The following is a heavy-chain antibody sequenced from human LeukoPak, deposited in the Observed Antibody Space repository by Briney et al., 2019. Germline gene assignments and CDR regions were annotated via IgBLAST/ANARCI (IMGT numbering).Heavy chain of an antibody. CDR1: GGSISSGDYY. CDR2: IYYSGST. D-gene: IGHD6-13*01. Sequence: PSETLSLTCTVSGGSISSGDYYWSWIRQPPGKGLEWIRYIYYSGSTYYNPSLKSRVTISVDTSKNQFSLKLSSVTAADTAVYYCARAESSSSWYPDLFDYWGQGTLVTVSS. J-gene: IGHJ4*02. V-gene: IGHV4-30-4*01. CDR3: ARAESSSSWYPDLFDY.